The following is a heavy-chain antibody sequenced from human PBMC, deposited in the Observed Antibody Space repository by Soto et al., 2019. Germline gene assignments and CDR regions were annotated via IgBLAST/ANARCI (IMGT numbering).Heavy chain of an antibody. D-gene: IGHD2-21*01. CDR2: MNPNSGNT. Sequence: QVQLVQSGAEVKKPGASVKVSCKASGYTFTSYDITWPRQATGHGLEWMGWMNPNSGNTGYEQNFQGRVTMTRNTSISTAYMELTSLGSEDTAVYYCPRVAKAVVIALGYWGQGTLVTVSS. J-gene: IGHJ4*02. CDR1: GYTFTSYD. CDR3: PRVAKAVVIALGY. V-gene: IGHV1-8*01.